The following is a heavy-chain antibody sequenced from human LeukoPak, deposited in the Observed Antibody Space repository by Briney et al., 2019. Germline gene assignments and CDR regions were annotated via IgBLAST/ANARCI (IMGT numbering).Heavy chain of an antibody. D-gene: IGHD6-13*01. CDR2: INPSGGST. CDR1: GYTFTSYY. V-gene: IGHV1-46*01. CDR3: ASSREGAAADLGYYFDY. J-gene: IGHJ4*02. Sequence: ASVKVSCKASGYTFTSYYMHWVRQAPGQGLEWMGIINPSGGSTSYAQKFQGRVTMTRDTSTSTVYMELSSLRSGDTAVYYCASSREGAAADLGYYFDYWGQGTLVTVSS.